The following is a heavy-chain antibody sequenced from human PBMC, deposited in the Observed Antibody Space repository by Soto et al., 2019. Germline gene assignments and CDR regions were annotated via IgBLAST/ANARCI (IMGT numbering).Heavy chain of an antibody. J-gene: IGHJ3*02. Sequence: SETLSLTCTVSGGSISSGGYYWSWIRQHPGKGLEWIGYIYYSGSTYYNPSLKSRVTISVDTSKNQFSLKLSSVTAADTAVYYCARGEYYYDSTAVFDIWGQGTMVTVSS. CDR3: ARGEYYYDSTAVFDI. V-gene: IGHV4-31*03. CDR1: GGSISSGGYY. D-gene: IGHD3-22*01. CDR2: IYYSGST.